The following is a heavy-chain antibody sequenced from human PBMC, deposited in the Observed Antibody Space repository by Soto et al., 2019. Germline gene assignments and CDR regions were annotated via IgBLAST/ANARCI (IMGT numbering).Heavy chain of an antibody. CDR2: INPSGGST. CDR3: ASQSPSDYVWGKLDY. CDR1: GYTFTSYY. Sequence: QVQLVQSGAEVKKPGASVKVSCKASGYTFTSYYMHWVRQAPGQGLEWMGIINPSGGSTSYAKKCRGRVNMTRDTSTSTVYMELSSLRSEDTAVYYCASQSPSDYVWGKLDYWGQGTLVTVSS. V-gene: IGHV1-46*03. J-gene: IGHJ4*02. D-gene: IGHD3-16*01.